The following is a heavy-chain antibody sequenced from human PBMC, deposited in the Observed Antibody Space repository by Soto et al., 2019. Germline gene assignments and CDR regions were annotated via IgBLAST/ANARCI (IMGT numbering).Heavy chain of an antibody. D-gene: IGHD3-22*01. CDR3: ARSYYYTNWFDP. CDR1: GYSISSGYY. J-gene: IGHJ5*02. Sequence: SETLSLTCAVSGYSISSGYYWGWIRQPPGKGLEWIGSIYHSGSTYYNPSLKSRVTISVDTSKNQFSLKLSSVTAADTAVYYCARSYYYTNWFDPWGRGTLVTVSS. V-gene: IGHV4-38-2*01. CDR2: IYHSGST.